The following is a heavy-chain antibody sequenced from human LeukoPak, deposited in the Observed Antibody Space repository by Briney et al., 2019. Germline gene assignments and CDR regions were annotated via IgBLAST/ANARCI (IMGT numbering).Heavy chain of an antibody. CDR1: GYTFTGYY. CDR2: INPNSGGT. D-gene: IGHD6-19*01. Sequence: ASVKVSCKASGYTFTGYYMHWVRQAPGQGLEWMGWINPNSGGTNYAQKFQGRVTMTRDTSISTAYMGLSRLRSDDTAVYYCARVIAVTTAGGYSSGWYLDYWGQGTLVTVSS. V-gene: IGHV1-2*02. J-gene: IGHJ4*02. CDR3: ARVIAVTTAGGYSSGWYLDY.